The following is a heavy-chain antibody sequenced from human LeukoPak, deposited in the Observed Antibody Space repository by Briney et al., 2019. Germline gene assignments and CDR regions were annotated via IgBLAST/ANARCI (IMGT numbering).Heavy chain of an antibody. CDR3: ARTVVVVVGASDYFDY. CDR1: GFTFSSYW. V-gene: IGHV3-7*03. D-gene: IGHD2-2*01. J-gene: IGHJ4*02. Sequence: GGSLRLSCAASGFTFSSYWMTWVRQAPGKGLEWVASIRQDGGVKYYMDSAKGRFTLSRDNAKSSLYLQMNSLRVEDTAMYFCARTVVVVVGASDYFDYWGQGTLVTVSS. CDR2: IRQDGGVK.